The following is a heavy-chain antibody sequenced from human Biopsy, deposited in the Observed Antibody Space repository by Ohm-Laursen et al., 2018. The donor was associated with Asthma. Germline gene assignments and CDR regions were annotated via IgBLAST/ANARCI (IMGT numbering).Heavy chain of an antibody. V-gene: IGHV3-30*18. J-gene: IGHJ3*02. Sequence: SLRLSCAASGFSFNSYGTHWVRQAPGKGLEWEAVMSFDGRQTYYADSVKGRFTISRDNSKNTLYLQMNSLRAEDTAVYYCAKERYYDFWSGYPIWGQGTMVTVSS. CDR1: GFSFNSYG. CDR2: MSFDGRQT. CDR3: AKERYYDFWSGYPI. D-gene: IGHD3-3*01.